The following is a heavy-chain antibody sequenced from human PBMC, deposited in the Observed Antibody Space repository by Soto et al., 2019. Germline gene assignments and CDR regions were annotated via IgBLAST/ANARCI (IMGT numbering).Heavy chain of an antibody. CDR2: INAGNGNT. D-gene: IGHD2-2*01. CDR1: GYTFTSYA. Sequence: GASVKVSCKASGYTFTSYAMHWVRQAPGQRLEWMGWINAGNGNTKYSQKFQGRVTITRDTSASTAYMELSSLRSEDTAAYYCASLVPRGAVPAATADYYYGMDVWGQGTTVTVSS. J-gene: IGHJ6*02. CDR3: ASLVPRGAVPAATADYYYGMDV. V-gene: IGHV1-3*01.